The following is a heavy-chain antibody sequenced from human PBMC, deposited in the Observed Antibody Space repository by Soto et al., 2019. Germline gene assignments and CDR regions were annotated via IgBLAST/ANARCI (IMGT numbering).Heavy chain of an antibody. CDR2: INPSGGST. J-gene: IGHJ4*02. Sequence: ASVKVSCKESGYTFTSYYMHWVRQAPGQGLESMGIINPSGGSTSYAQKFQGRVTMTRARSTSTVYMELSILRSEDTAVYCCARDDSSWSLYYWGQGTLVTVSS. D-gene: IGHD6-6*01. V-gene: IGHV1-46*01. CDR1: GYTFTSYY. CDR3: ARDDSSWSLYY.